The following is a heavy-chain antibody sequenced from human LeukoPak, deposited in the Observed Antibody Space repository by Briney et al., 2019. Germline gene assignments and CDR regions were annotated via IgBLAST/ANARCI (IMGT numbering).Heavy chain of an antibody. CDR1: GFTFSSYE. CDR2: ISSSDTTI. V-gene: IGHV3-48*03. D-gene: IGHD5-24*01. CDR3: ARSRRDNYYYYYGMDV. Sequence: GGSLRLSCAASGFTFSSYEMTWVRQAPGKGLEWVSNISSSDTTIHYADSVKSRFTISRDNARNSLYLQMNSLRAEDTAVYYCARSRRDNYYYYYGMDVWGQGTTVTVSS. J-gene: IGHJ6*02.